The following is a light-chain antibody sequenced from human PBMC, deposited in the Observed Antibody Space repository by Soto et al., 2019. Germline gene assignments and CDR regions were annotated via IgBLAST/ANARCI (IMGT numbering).Light chain of an antibody. CDR3: QTWRTGILL. CDR1: SGHSNYA. Sequence: QSVLTQSPSASASLGASVKLTCTLSSGHSNYAIAWHQQQPEKGPRYLMKLNSDGSHSKGDGIPDRFSGSSSGAERYLTISSLQSEDEADYSCQTWRTGILLFGGGTKLTVL. J-gene: IGLJ2*01. CDR2: LNSDGSH. V-gene: IGLV4-69*01.